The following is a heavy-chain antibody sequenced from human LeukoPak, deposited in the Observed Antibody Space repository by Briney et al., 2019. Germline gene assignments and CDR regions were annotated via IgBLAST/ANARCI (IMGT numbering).Heavy chain of an antibody. Sequence: SETLSLTCTVSGGSISSYYWSWIRQPPGKGLEWIGYIYYSGSTNYNPSLKSRVTISVDTSKNQFSLKLSSVTAADTAVYYCARTVTTVVFDYWGQGTLVTVS. D-gene: IGHD4-17*01. CDR1: GGSISSYY. J-gene: IGHJ4*02. CDR2: IYYSGST. CDR3: ARTVTTVVFDY. V-gene: IGHV4-59*01.